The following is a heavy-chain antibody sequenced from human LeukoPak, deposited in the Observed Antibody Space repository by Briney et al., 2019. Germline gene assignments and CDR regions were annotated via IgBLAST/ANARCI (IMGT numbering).Heavy chain of an antibody. J-gene: IGHJ4*02. V-gene: IGHV3-7*01. CDR2: IKQDGSEK. Sequence: PGGSLRLSCAASGFTFSSYWMSWVRQAPGKGLEWVANIKQDGSEKYYVDSVKGRFTISRDNAKNSLYLQMNSLRAEDTAVYYCARGGQYCTNGVCYTGDYWGQGTLVTVSS. CDR3: ARGGQYCTNGVCYTGDY. CDR1: GFTFSSYW. D-gene: IGHD2-8*01.